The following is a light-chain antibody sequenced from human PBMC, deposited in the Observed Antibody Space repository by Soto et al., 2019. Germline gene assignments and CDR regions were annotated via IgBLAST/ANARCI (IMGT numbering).Light chain of an antibody. CDR2: DVS. V-gene: IGLV2-14*01. CDR3: SQYTSSSNLVV. CDR1: SSDVGGYNY. Sequence: QSALTQPASVSGSPGQSITISCTGTSSDVGGYNYVSWYQQHPGKAPKLMIYDVSNRPSGVCNRLSGSKSGNTASQTISGRQAEDEADYYCSQYTSSSNLVVFGGGTKLTVL. J-gene: IGLJ2*01.